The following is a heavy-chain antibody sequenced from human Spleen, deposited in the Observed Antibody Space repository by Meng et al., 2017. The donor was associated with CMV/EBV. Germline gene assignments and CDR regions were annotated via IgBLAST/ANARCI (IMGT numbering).Heavy chain of an antibody. D-gene: IGHD3-3*01. CDR2: IYYSGSI. Sequence: SETLSLTCSVSGGSVSSGSYYWNWIRQPPGKGLEWIGYIYYSGSIKYNPSLKSRVTISRDTSKNQFSLKLTSVTAADTAVYYCARGSVDFWSGSYYYYGMDVWGQGTTVTVSS. CDR1: GGSVSSGSYY. J-gene: IGHJ6*02. V-gene: IGHV4-61*01. CDR3: ARGSVDFWSGSYYYYGMDV.